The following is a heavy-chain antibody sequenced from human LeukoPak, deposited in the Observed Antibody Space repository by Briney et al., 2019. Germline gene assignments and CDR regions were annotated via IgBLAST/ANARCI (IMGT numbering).Heavy chain of an antibody. CDR1: GFTFNTYY. Sequence: GGSLRLSCAASGFTFNTYYMTWVRQAPGKGLEWVAGIKQDGSESYYMDSVKGRFTISRDSSRNSLYLQMNSLRAEDTAVYFCARERYCTSATCYVGVPFDSWGQGTLVTVSS. V-gene: IGHV3-7*01. D-gene: IGHD2-2*01. CDR2: IKQDGSES. J-gene: IGHJ4*02. CDR3: ARERYCTSATCYVGVPFDS.